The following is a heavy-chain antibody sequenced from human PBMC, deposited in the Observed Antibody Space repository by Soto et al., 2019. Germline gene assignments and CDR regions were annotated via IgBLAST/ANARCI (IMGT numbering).Heavy chain of an antibody. CDR1: GFTFSSYG. J-gene: IGHJ6*02. CDR3: AKEGNYGYYYYYSMDV. D-gene: IGHD1-7*01. V-gene: IGHV3-30*18. CDR2: ISYDGSKK. Sequence: QVPLVESGGGVVQPGRSLSLSCVASGFTFSSYGMHWVRQAPGKGLEWVAVISYDGSKKYYADSVKGRFTISRDNSKNTLYLRMNSLRAEDTAVHDCAKEGNYGYYYYYSMDVWGQGSTFTVSS.